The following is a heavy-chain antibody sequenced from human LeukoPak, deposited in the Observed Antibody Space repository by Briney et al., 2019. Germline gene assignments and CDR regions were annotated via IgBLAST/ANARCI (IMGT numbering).Heavy chain of an antibody. CDR2: IYYSGST. V-gene: IGHV4-59*01. CDR3: ASMVRAAPGY. Sequence: SETLSLTRTASGGSISSYYWSWIRQPPGKGLEWIGYIYYSGSTNYNPSLKSRVTISVDTSKNQFSLKLSSVTAADTAVYYCASMVRAAPGYWGQGTLVSVSS. D-gene: IGHD3-10*01. CDR1: GGSISSYY. J-gene: IGHJ4*02.